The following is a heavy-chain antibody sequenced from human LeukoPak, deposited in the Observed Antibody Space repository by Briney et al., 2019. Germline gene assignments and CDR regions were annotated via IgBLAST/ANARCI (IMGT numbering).Heavy chain of an antibody. V-gene: IGHV1-46*01. J-gene: IGHJ6*02. CDR1: GYTFTTYY. D-gene: IGHD2-2*01. CDR2: INPSGGGT. CDR3: ARSIVVVPANYYYYCGMDV. Sequence: GASVKVSCKAFGYTFTTYYMHWVRQAPGQGLEWMGIINPSGGGTNYARNFQGRVTMTRDTSTSTVYMELSSLRSEDTAVYYCARSIVVVPANYYYYCGMDVWGQGTTVTVSS.